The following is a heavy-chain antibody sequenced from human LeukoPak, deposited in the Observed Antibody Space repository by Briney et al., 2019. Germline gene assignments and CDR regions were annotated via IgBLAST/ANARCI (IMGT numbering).Heavy chain of an antibody. V-gene: IGHV6-1*01. CDR2: TYYRSKWSKWCN. CDR3: ARDSGSGWSNWFDP. CDR1: GDSVSSNSAA. J-gene: IGHJ5*02. Sequence: SQTLSLTGAISGDSVSSNSAAWNWIRQSPSRGLEWLGRTYYRSKWSKWCNDYAVSVKGRVTINPDTSKNQFSLQLNSVTPEDTAVYYCARDSGSGWSNWFDPWGQGTLVTVSS. D-gene: IGHD6-19*01.